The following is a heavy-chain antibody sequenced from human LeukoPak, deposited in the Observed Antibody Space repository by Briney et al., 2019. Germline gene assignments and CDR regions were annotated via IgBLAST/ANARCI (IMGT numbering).Heavy chain of an antibody. Sequence: PSETLSLTCTVSGGSISNYYWSWIRQPPGKGLEWIGYIYYSGSTNYNPSLKSRVTISIDTSKNQFSLKLRSVTPADTAVYYCARATSEGYYGSGSYFYYYYMDVWGKGTTVTVSS. CDR3: ARATSEGYYGSGSYFYYYYMDV. V-gene: IGHV4-59*01. J-gene: IGHJ6*03. CDR2: IYYSGST. D-gene: IGHD3-10*01. CDR1: GGSISNYY.